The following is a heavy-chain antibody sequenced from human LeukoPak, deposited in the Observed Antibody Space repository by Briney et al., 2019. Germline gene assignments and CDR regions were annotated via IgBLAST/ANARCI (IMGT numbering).Heavy chain of an antibody. CDR1: GLTFRNHA. V-gene: IGHV3-23*01. Sequence: GGSLRLSCAASGLTFRNHAMSWVRQAPGKGLEWVSGITGSGVSTYYADSVKGRLTISRDNSKNTLYLQMNSLRAEDTAVYYCAKDRGCGSGSYIFDYWGQGTLVTVSS. J-gene: IGHJ4*02. D-gene: IGHD3-10*01. CDR3: AKDRGCGSGSYIFDY. CDR2: ITGSGVST.